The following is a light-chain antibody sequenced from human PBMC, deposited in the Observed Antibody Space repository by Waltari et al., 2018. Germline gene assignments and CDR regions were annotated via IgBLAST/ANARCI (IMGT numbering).Light chain of an antibody. CDR2: SNS. V-gene: IGLV1-44*01. CDR3: AACDDSLNGLGRTGLGV. J-gene: IGLJ2*01. CDR1: TSNIGSNT. Sequence: QSVLTQPPSASGTAGQRVTISCSGSTSNIGSNTVNWYQQLPGTAPKLLIYSNSTLPSGVADRFSGSKSGPSASLAISGLQSEDEGNYYCAACDDSLNGLGRTGLGVFGGGTKLTVL.